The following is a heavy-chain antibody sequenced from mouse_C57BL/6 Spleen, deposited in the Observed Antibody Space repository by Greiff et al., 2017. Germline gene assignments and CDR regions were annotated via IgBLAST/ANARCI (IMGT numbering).Heavy chain of an antibody. J-gene: IGHJ4*01. CDR2: ISPGSGST. Sequence: QVQLKESGAELVKPGASVKMSCKASGYTFTSYWLTWVKQRPGQGLEWIGDISPGSGSTNYNEKFKSKATLTVDTSSSTAYMQLSSLTSEDSAVYYGARGEYYYGSSSFYAMDYWGQGTSVTVSS. CDR1: GYTFTSYW. CDR3: ARGEYYYGSSSFYAMDY. V-gene: IGHV1-55*01. D-gene: IGHD1-1*01.